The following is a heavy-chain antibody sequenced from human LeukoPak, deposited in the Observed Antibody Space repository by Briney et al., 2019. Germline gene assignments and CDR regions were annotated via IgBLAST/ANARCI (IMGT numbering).Heavy chain of an antibody. V-gene: IGHV3-7*01. Sequence: GGSLRLSCAASGFTFSSYWMSWVRQAPGKGLEWVANIKQDGSEKYYVGSVKGRFTISRDNSKNTLYLQMNSLRAEDTAVYYCARDSSSSNGYYGSGSYYYGMDVWGQGTTVTVSS. J-gene: IGHJ6*02. D-gene: IGHD3-10*01. CDR2: IKQDGSEK. CDR3: ARDSSSSNGYYGSGSYYYGMDV. CDR1: GFTFSSYW.